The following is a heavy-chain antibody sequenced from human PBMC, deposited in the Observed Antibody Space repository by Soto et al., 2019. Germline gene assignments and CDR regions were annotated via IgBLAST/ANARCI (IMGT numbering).Heavy chain of an antibody. D-gene: IGHD6-6*01. J-gene: IGHJ5*01. Sequence: QVQLQESGPGLVKPSQTLSLTCTVSGGSISSGGYSWNWIRQHPGKGLEWIGYIYSSGTTYYNPSLRSRLTISIDTSQNLFSLKLSSVTAADTTVYFCAREEAVRLERRFDSWGQGTLVTVSS. V-gene: IGHV4-31*03. CDR3: AREEAVRLERRFDS. CDR1: GGSISSGGYS. CDR2: IYSSGTT.